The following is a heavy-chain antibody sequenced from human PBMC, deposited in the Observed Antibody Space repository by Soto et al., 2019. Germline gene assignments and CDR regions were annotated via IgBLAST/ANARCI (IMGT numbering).Heavy chain of an antibody. V-gene: IGHV5-10-1*03. CDR1: GYSFTSYW. J-gene: IGHJ4*02. CDR3: AHTPGERDGYNLDY. Sequence: EVQLVQSGAEVKKPGESLRISWKGSGYSFTSYWISWVRQMPGKGLEWMGRIDPSDSYTNYSPSFQGHVTISADQSISTAYLQGSSLKASDTAMYYCAHTPGERDGYNLDYWGQGTLVTVSS. D-gene: IGHD1-1*01. CDR2: IDPSDSYT.